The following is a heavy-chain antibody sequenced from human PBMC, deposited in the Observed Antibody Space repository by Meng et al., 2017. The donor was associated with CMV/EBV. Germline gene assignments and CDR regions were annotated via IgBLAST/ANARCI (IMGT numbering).Heavy chain of an antibody. V-gene: IGHV1-69*05. J-gene: IGHJ3*02. CDR2: IIPIFGTA. Sequence: SVKVSCKASGGTFSSYAISWVRQAPGQGLEWMGGIIPIFGTANYAQKFQGRVTITTDESTSTAYMELSSLRSEDTAVYYCARQGTSSPMHYYDSSGDDDAFDIWGQGTMVTVSS. CDR1: GGTFSSYA. D-gene: IGHD3-22*01. CDR3: ARQGTSSPMHYYDSSGDDDAFDI.